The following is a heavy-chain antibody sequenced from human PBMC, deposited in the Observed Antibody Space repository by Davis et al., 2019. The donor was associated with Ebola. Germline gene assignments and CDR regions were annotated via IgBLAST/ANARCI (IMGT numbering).Heavy chain of an antibody. V-gene: IGHV3-21*01. CDR2: ISSSSNYI. CDR3: ARQSGMDV. Sequence: GESLKISCAASGFTFSSNSMNWVRQAPGKGLEWVSFISSSSNYIYYADSVKGRFTVSRDNAKNSLYLQMNSLRAEDTAVYYCARQSGMDVWGQGTTVTVSS. CDR1: GFTFSSNS. J-gene: IGHJ6*02.